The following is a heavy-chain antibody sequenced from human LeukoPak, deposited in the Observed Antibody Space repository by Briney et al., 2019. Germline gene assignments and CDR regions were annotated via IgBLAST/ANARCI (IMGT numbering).Heavy chain of an antibody. J-gene: IGHJ3*02. CDR1: GFTFSSYW. CDR2: ITVSGGRT. Sequence: PGGSLRLSCAASGFTFSSYWMSWVRQAPGKGLEWVSSITVSGGRTSYADSVKGRFTISRDNSKNTLYLQMNSLRAEDTAVYYCAKDPNGDYVGAFDSWDQGTMVTVST. D-gene: IGHD4-17*01. CDR3: AKDPNGDYVGAFDS. V-gene: IGHV3-23*01.